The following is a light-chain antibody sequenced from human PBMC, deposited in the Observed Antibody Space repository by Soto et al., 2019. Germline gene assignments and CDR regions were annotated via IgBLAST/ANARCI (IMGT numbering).Light chain of an antibody. CDR3: SSYTSSSTRV. J-gene: IGLJ1*01. V-gene: IGLV2-14*01. CDR2: DVS. Sequence: QLVLTQPASVSGSPGQSITISCTGTSSDVGGYNYVSWYQQHPGKAPKLMIYDVSNRPSGVSYRFSGSKSGNTASLTISGLQAEDEADYYCSSYTSSSTRVFGTGTKLTVL. CDR1: SSDVGGYNY.